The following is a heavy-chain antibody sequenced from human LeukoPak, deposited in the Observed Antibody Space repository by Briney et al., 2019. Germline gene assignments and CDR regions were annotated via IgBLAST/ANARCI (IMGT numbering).Heavy chain of an antibody. V-gene: IGHV3-48*03. D-gene: IGHD3-9*01. CDR2: ISSSGSTI. Sequence: GGSLRLSCAASGFTFSSYEMNWVRQAPGKGLEWVSYISSSGSTIYYADSVKGRFTISRDNAKNSLYLQMNSLRAEDTAVYYCARDFDWFQFDYWGQGTLVTVSS. CDR3: ARDFDWFQFDY. J-gene: IGHJ4*02. CDR1: GFTFSSYE.